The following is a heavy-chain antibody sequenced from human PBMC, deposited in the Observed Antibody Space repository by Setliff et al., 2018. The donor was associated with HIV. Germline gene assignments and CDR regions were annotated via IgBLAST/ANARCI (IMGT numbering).Heavy chain of an antibody. CDR3: ARDVGSVWHNWFDP. CDR1: GYGFTRKI. D-gene: IGHD6-19*01. CDR2: INVGSGNT. V-gene: IGHV1-3*01. Sequence: ASVKVSCKASGYGFTRKIIHWVRQAPGQRLEWMGWINVGSGNTKYSLRFQDRVTLTRGTSATTAYMELSSLRSEDTAVYYCARDVGSVWHNWFDPWGQGTLVTVSS. J-gene: IGHJ5*02.